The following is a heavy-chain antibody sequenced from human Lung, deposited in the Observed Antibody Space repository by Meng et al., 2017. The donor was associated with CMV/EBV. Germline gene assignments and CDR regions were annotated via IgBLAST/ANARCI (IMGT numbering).Heavy chain of an antibody. J-gene: IGHJ4*02. D-gene: IGHD1-26*01. CDR3: ARGKQDAWELLAY. V-gene: IGHV4-4*02. CDR2: IDDSGST. Sequence: VRMQEVGPGVVKPSGTLALTCGVSGVSISSNIRWTWVRQPTGQGLEWSGDIDDSGSTNYNPSLNSRISISLDKSKNHFSLKVNSVTAADTAVYYCARGKQDAWELLAYWGQGALVTVSS. CDR1: GVSISSNIR.